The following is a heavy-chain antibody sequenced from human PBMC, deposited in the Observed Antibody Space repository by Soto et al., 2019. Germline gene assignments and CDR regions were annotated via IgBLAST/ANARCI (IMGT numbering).Heavy chain of an antibody. CDR3: ARCSPLWLEAPYYFDY. CDR2: IYYSGST. V-gene: IGHV4-30-4*01. D-gene: IGHD3-10*01. CDR1: GGSISSGDYY. J-gene: IGHJ4*02. Sequence: QVQLQESGPGLVKPSQTLSLTCTVSGGSISSGDYYWGWIRQPPGKGLEWIGYIYYSGSTYYNPSLKSRVTRPVDTSKNQLSLKLSSVTAAHTAVYYCARCSPLWLEAPYYFDYWGQGTLVTVSS.